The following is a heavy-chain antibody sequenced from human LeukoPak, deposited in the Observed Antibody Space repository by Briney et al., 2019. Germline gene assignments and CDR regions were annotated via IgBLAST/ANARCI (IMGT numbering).Heavy chain of an antibody. CDR3: AREEGGYFAY. CDR2: INWNGGGT. D-gene: IGHD3-16*01. J-gene: IGHJ4*02. CDR1: RLSSADYD. Sequence: PGRARRLSCAASRLSSADYDMRWVRHATRKGLDWGSGINWNGGGTGYADSVKGPFTISRANAKTSLYLQMSSLRAEQTAFYYCAREEGGYFAYWGEGSLVTASS. V-gene: IGHV3-20*04.